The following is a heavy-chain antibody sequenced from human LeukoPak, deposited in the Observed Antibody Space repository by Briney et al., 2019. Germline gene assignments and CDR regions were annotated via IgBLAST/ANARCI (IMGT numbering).Heavy chain of an antibody. CDR2: ISGSGGAT. Sequence: QAGGSLRLSCAASGFTFSSYAMSWVRQAPGKGLEWVSAISGSGGATYYADSVKGRFTISRDNSKNTLYLRMNSLRAEDTAVYYCAKVPVFSLTISEVVTDDAFDIWGQGTIVTVSS. V-gene: IGHV3-23*01. CDR3: AKVPVFSLTISEVVTDDAFDI. J-gene: IGHJ3*02. D-gene: IGHD3-3*01. CDR1: GFTFSSYA.